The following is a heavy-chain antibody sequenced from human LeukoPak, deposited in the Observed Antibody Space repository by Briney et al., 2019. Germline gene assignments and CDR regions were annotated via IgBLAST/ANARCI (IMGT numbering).Heavy chain of an antibody. J-gene: IGHJ4*02. D-gene: IGHD1-20*01. CDR2: ISSSSDYI. V-gene: IGHV3-21*01. Sequence: PGGSLRLSCAASGFTFSSYNMNWVRQAPGKGLEWVSSISSSSDYIYYADSVKGRFTISRDNAKNSLFLQMNSLRAEDTAVYYCARDNNWNSFDYWGQGTLVTVSS. CDR3: ARDNNWNSFDY. CDR1: GFTFSSYN.